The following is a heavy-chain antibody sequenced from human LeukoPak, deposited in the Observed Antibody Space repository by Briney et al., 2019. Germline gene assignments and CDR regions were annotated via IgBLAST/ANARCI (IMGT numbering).Heavy chain of an antibody. V-gene: IGHV4-59*01. D-gene: IGHD2-21*01. CDR1: GGSISSYY. Sequence: PSETLSLTCTVSGGSISSYYWSWIRQPPGKGLEWIGYIYYSGSTNYNPSLKSRVTISVDTSKNQFSLKLSSATAADTAVYYCARLAVFGDAFDIWSQGTMVTVSS. CDR2: IYYSGST. CDR3: ARLAVFGDAFDI. J-gene: IGHJ3*02.